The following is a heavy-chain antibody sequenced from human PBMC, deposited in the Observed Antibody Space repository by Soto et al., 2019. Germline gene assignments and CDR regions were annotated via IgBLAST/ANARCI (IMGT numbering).Heavy chain of an antibody. D-gene: IGHD2-15*01. V-gene: IGHV1-69*13. Sequence: GASVKVSCKASGGTFSSYAISWVRQAPGQGLEWMGGIIPTFGTANYAQKFQGRVTITADESTSTAYMELSSLRSEDTAVYYCARGDCSGGRCYFRTFDYWGQGTLVTVSS. CDR1: GGTFSSYA. CDR3: ARGDCSGGRCYFRTFDY. J-gene: IGHJ4*02. CDR2: IIPTFGTA.